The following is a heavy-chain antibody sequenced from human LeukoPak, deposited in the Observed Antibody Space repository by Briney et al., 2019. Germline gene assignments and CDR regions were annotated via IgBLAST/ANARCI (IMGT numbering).Heavy chain of an antibody. J-gene: IGHJ4*02. Sequence: GASVKVSCKASGYTFTSYDINWVRQATGQGLEWMGWMNPNSGNTGYAQKFQGRVTMTRNTSISTAYMELSSLRSEDTAVYYCARYDCSGGSCYPAYWGQGTLVTVSS. D-gene: IGHD2-15*01. CDR3: ARYDCSGGSCYPAY. CDR1: GYTFTSYD. V-gene: IGHV1-8*01. CDR2: MNPNSGNT.